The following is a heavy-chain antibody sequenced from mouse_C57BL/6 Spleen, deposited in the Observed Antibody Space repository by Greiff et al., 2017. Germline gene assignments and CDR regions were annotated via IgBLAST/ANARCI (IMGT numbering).Heavy chain of an antibody. D-gene: IGHD3-2*02. CDR2: IYPSDSET. Sequence: VQLQQPGAELVRPGSSVKLSCKASGYTFTSYWMDWVKQRPGQGLEWIGNIYPSDSETHYNQKFKDKATLTVDKSSSTAYMQLSSLTSEDSAVYYCARELRLPPFDYWGQGTTLTVSS. CDR1: GYTFTSYW. V-gene: IGHV1-61*01. CDR3: ARELRLPPFDY. J-gene: IGHJ2*01.